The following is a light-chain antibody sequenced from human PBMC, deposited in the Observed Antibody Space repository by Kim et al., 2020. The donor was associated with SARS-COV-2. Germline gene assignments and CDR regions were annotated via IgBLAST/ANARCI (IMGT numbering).Light chain of an antibody. CDR1: QGISNY. V-gene: IGKV1-27*01. CDR3: QKYNSAPRT. CDR2: PAS. Sequence: ASVADRVTLSCRAIQGISNYLAWYHQKPGKVPKLLIYPASTLQSGVPSRFSGSGSGTDFTLTIISLQPEDVATYYCQKYNSAPRTFGQGTKVDIK. J-gene: IGKJ1*01.